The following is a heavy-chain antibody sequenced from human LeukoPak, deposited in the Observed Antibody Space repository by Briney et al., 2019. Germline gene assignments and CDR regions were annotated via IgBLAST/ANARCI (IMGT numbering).Heavy chain of an antibody. CDR2: INSGGSGT. D-gene: IGHD7-27*01. CDR1: GFAFSSNW. V-gene: IGHV3-74*01. Sequence: PGGSLRLSCAASGFAFSSNWMHWVRQTPGEGLVWVSRINSGGSGTSYAASVEGRFTISRDNVKNTLYLQMDSLRAEDTAVYYCATSLGPLTEYWGQGTLVTVSS. J-gene: IGHJ4*02. CDR3: ATSLGPLTEY.